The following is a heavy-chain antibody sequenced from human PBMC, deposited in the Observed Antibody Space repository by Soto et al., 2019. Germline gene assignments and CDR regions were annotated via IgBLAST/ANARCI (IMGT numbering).Heavy chain of an antibody. D-gene: IGHD3-3*01. V-gene: IGHV1-69*12. CDR3: ARVRVRFLEWLGSEG. Sequence: QVQLVQSGAEVKKPGSSVKVSCKASGGTFSSYAFSWVRQAPGQGLAWMGGIIPIFGTANYAQKFQGRVTITADDSTSTAYMELSSLRSEDTAVYYCARVRVRFLEWLGSEGWGQGTLVTVSS. CDR2: IIPIFGTA. CDR1: GGTFSSYA. J-gene: IGHJ4*02.